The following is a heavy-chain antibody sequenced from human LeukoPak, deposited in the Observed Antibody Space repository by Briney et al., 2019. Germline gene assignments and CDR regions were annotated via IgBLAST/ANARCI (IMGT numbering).Heavy chain of an antibody. CDR2: INSDGSST. Sequence: GGSLRLSCAASGFTFSSYWMHWVRQAPGKGLGWVSRINSDGSSTSYADSVKGRFTISRDNAKNTLYLQMNSLRAEDTAEYYCARDNGYYWRYYYGMDVWGQGTTVTVSS. V-gene: IGHV3-74*01. D-gene: IGHD3-22*01. CDR3: ARDNGYYWRYYYGMDV. J-gene: IGHJ6*02. CDR1: GFTFSSYW.